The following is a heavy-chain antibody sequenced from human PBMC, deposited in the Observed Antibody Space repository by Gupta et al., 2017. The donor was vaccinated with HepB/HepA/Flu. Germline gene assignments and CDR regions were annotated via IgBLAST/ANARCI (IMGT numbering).Heavy chain of an antibody. CDR3: ATSSSAKPLGFSFDY. CDR2: INSSNSSI. CDR1: GCTFSSDS. D-gene: IGHD2-2*01. Sequence: ELQLVDSSTALVQPGASVRLSGAASGCTFSSDSMNWVRQAQGKGLEWDSHINSSNSSIYYADAGKGRFTICRDNAKKALYLQMKSLRDAEKAVYYYATSSSAKPLGFSFDYWGQGTLVTVSS. V-gene: IGHV3-48*02. J-gene: IGHJ4*02.